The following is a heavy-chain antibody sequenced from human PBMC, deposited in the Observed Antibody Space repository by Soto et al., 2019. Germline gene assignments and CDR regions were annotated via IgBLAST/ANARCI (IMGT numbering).Heavy chain of an antibody. CDR3: ERDVHYFHYGTFSWHGND. J-gene: IGHJ1*01. CDR1: GGPILANY. V-gene: IGHV4-59*01. D-gene: IGHD1-1*01. CDR2: VYYSGST. Sequence: PECLSYPGSGSGGPILANYWIWIRQSLGKDIEWIGYVYYSGSTVYNHSLKSRVSISADTSKNQFSLRLSSVPAADTAVYYCERDVHYFHYGTFSWHGNDWGQGALV.